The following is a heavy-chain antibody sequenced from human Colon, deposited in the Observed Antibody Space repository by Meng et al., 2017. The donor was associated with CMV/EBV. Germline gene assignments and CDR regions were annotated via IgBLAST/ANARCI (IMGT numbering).Heavy chain of an antibody. J-gene: IGHJ4*02. V-gene: IGHV4-34*01. CDR1: GVSLSGYH. CDR2: INHNGIT. D-gene: IGHD6-6*01. Sequence: GSLRLSCAVSGVSLSGYHWSWIRQAPGKDLEWIGDINHNGITKYNPSLKSRLTISVDMSENEFSLRLSSVTAADTAVYYCARARIAARFPDYWGQGTLVTVSS. CDR3: ARARIAARFPDY.